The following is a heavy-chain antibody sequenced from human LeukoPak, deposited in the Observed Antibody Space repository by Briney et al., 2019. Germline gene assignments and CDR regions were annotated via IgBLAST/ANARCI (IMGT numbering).Heavy chain of an antibody. V-gene: IGHV4-4*07. CDR1: GGSISSYY. D-gene: IGHD3-10*01. Sequence: PSETLSLTCTVSGGSISSYYWSWIRQPAGKGLEWIGRIYTSGSTNYNPSLKSRVTMSVDTSKNQFSLKLSSVTAADTAVYYCARDRRGWFGESLSAYYYYYYMDVWGKGTTVTVSS. J-gene: IGHJ6*03. CDR2: IYTSGST. CDR3: ARDRRGWFGESLSAYYYYYYMDV.